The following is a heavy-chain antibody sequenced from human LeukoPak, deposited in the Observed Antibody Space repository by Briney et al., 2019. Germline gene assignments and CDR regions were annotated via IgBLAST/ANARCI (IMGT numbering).Heavy chain of an antibody. Sequence: SETLSLTCTVSGGSISGYYWSWIRQSAGKELEWIGRIYTSGSTDYNPSLKSRVTMSVDTSKNHFSLKLISVTAADTAVYYCARLADSYGEYYFDFWGQGTLVTVSA. CDR1: GGSISGYY. V-gene: IGHV4-4*07. J-gene: IGHJ4*02. CDR2: IYTSGST. D-gene: IGHD5-18*01. CDR3: ARLADSYGEYYFDF.